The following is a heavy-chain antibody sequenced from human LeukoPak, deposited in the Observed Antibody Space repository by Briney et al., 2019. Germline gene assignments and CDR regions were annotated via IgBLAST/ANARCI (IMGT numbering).Heavy chain of an antibody. CDR2: IKQDGSEK. CDR3: ARVLVLVTYYYDSSGYYFDY. CDR1: GFTFSSYW. Sequence: GGSLRLSCAASGFTFSSYWMSWVRQAPGKGLEWVANIKQDGSEKYYVDSVKGRFTISRDNAKNSLYLQMNSLRAEDTAVYYCARVLVLVTYYYDSSGYYFDYWGQGTLVTVSS. J-gene: IGHJ4*02. D-gene: IGHD3-22*01. V-gene: IGHV3-7*01.